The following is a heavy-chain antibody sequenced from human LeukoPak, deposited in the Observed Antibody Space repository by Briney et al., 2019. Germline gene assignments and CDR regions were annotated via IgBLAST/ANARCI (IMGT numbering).Heavy chain of an antibody. V-gene: IGHV1-18*01. CDR2: ISAYNGNT. CDR3: ARAGGLAVTTYYFDC. J-gene: IGHJ4*02. D-gene: IGHD4-17*01. Sequence: ASVKVSCKASGSTFTSYGISWVRQAPGQGLEWMGWISAYNGNTNYAQKLQGRVTMTTDTSTSTAYMELRSLRSDDTAVYYCARAGGLAVTTYYFDCWGQGTLVTVSS. CDR1: GSTFTSYG.